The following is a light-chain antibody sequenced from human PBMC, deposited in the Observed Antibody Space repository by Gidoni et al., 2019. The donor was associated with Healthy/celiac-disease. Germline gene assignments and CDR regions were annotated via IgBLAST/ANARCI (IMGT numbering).Light chain of an antibody. CDR1: QSVSSSY. V-gene: IGKV3-20*01. J-gene: IGKJ5*01. CDR3: QQYGSSPR. Sequence: EIVLTQSPGTLSLSPGERATLSCRASQSVSSSYLAWYQQKPGQAPRLLIYGASSRATGIPDRFSGSGSGTDFTLTISRLETEDFAVYYCQQYGSSPRFGQXTRLEIK. CDR2: GAS.